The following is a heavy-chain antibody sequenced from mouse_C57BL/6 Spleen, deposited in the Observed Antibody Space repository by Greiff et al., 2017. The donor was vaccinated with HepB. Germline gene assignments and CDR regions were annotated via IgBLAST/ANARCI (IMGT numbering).Heavy chain of an antibody. CDR2: ISSGSSTI. CDR3: ARSFYDYDYAMDY. Sequence: EVKLVESGGGLVKPGGSLKLSCAASGFTFSDYGMHWVRQAPEKGLEWVAYISSGSSTIYYADTVKGRFTISRDNAKNTLFLQMTSLRSEETAMYYCARSFYDYDYAMDYWGQGTSVTVSS. V-gene: IGHV5-17*01. D-gene: IGHD2-4*01. J-gene: IGHJ4*01. CDR1: GFTFSDYG.